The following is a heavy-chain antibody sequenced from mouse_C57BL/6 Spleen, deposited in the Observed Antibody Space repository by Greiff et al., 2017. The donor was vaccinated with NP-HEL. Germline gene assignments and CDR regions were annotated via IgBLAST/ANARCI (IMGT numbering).Heavy chain of an antibody. CDR2: IDPSDSYT. V-gene: IGHV1-69*01. D-gene: IGHD1-1*01. CDR3: ARGGGYGSSDYVDY. Sequence: VQLQQPGAELVMPGASVKLSCKASGYTFTSYWMHWVKQRPGQGLEWIGEIDPSDSYTNYNQKFKGKSTLTVDKSSSTAYMQLSSLTSEDSAVYYCARGGGYGSSDYVDYWGQGTTLTVSS. J-gene: IGHJ2*01. CDR1: GYTFTSYW.